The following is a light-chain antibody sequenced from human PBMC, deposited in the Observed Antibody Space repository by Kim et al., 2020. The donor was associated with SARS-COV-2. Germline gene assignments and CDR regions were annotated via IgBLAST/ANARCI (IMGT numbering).Light chain of an antibody. CDR1: TGAVTSGHY. J-gene: IGLJ3*02. CDR3: LLSYSGARV. CDR2: DTN. V-gene: IGLV7-46*01. Sequence: PVATVTLPVCPSTGAVTSGHYAHWFQQRPGQAPRTLIYDTNNKHSWTPARFSASLLGGKAALTLSGAQPEDEAEYYCLLSYSGARVFGGGTQLTVL.